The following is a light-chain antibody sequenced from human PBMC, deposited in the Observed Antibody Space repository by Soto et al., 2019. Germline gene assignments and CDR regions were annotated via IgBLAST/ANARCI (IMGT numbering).Light chain of an antibody. V-gene: IGKV3-15*01. CDR1: QSVGSN. CDR2: RAS. J-gene: IGKJ1*01. Sequence: EIVMTQSPATLSVSPGERATLSCRASQSVGSNLAWYQQKPGQAPRLLIYRASTRATGIPARFSGSGSGTEFTLTISSLQSEDSAVYYCHQYNNWPRTFGQGTKEEIK. CDR3: HQYNNWPRT.